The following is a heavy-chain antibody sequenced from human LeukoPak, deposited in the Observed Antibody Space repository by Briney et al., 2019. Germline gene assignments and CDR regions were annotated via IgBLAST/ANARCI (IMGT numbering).Heavy chain of an antibody. CDR2: ISGSGDST. CDR1: GFTFSTYA. D-gene: IGHD6-19*01. CDR3: AILIAVAGPATFY. J-gene: IGHJ4*02. Sequence: GGSLRLSCAASGFTFSTYAMSWVRQAPGKGLEWVSSISGSGDSTYYADSVKGRFTISRENSKNTLYLQMNRLRAEDTAVYYCAILIAVAGPATFYWGQGTLVTVSS. V-gene: IGHV3-23*01.